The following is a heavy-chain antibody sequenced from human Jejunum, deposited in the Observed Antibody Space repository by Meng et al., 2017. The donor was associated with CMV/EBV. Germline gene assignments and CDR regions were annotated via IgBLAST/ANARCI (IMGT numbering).Heavy chain of an antibody. CDR2: INPNTGGT. J-gene: IGHJ5*02. CDR3: ARGRYELIWGLFDP. Sequence: QVQLVQSGAEVKKPGASVNVSRKASGYTFTGYYIHWVRQAPGQGLEWMGWINPNTGGTKYAQKFQGWVTLTRDTSISTAYMELSRLRSDDTAVYYCARGRYELIWGLFDPWGQGTLVTVSS. D-gene: IGHD1-1*01. V-gene: IGHV1-2*04. CDR1: GYTFTGYY.